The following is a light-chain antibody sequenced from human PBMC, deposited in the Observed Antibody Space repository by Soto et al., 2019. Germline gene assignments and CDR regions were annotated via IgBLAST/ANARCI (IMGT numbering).Light chain of an antibody. Sequence: DIQMTQSPSTLSASIGDRVTITCRASQNIFTWLARYQKKPGKAPALLIYKASNLQSGVPSRFSGSGSGTEFTLTIASLQPDDFATYYCQQYSSYYSFGQGTKLEIK. CDR2: KAS. V-gene: IGKV1-5*03. CDR3: QQYSSYYS. CDR1: QNIFTW. J-gene: IGKJ2*03.